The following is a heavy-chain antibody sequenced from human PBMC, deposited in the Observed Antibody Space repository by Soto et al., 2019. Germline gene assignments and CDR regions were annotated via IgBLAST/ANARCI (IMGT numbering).Heavy chain of an antibody. D-gene: IGHD5-18*01. CDR2: IYPGDSDT. V-gene: IGHV5-51*01. CDR3: ARRGRGYSYVSYYYYGMDV. Sequence: GESLKISCKVSGYSFTSYWISWVRQMPGKGLEWMGIIYPGDSDTRYSPSFQGQVTISADKSISTAYLQWSSLKASDTAMYYCARRGRGYSYVSYYYYGMDVWGQGTTVTVSS. J-gene: IGHJ6*02. CDR1: GYSFTSYW.